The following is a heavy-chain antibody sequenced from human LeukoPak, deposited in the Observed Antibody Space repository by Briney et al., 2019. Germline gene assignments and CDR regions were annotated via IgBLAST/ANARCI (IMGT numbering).Heavy chain of an antibody. CDR3: ARGVTILGPSSSWGWPYYYYYMDV. J-gene: IGHJ6*03. V-gene: IGHV4-34*01. CDR1: GGSFSGYY. Sequence: PSETLSLTCAVYGGSFSGYYWSWIRQPPGKGLEWIGEINHSGSTNYNPSLKSRVTISVDTSKNQFSLKLSSVTAADTAVYYCARGVTILGPSSSWGWPYYYYYMDVWGKGTTVTVSS. D-gene: IGHD6-13*01. CDR2: INHSGST.